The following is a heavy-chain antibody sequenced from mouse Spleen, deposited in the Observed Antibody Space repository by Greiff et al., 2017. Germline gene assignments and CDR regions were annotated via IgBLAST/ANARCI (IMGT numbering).Heavy chain of an antibody. D-gene: IGHD1-2*01. Sequence: ESGPGLVKPSQSLSLTCSVTGYSITSGYYWNWIRQFPGNKLEWMGYISYDGSNNYNPSLKNRIPITRDTSKNQFFLKLNSVTTEDTATYYCASLLRLPRLYAMDYWGQGTSVTVSS. J-gene: IGHJ4*01. CDR1: GYSITSGYY. CDR3: ASLLRLPRLYAMDY. V-gene: IGHV3-6*01. CDR2: ISYDGSN.